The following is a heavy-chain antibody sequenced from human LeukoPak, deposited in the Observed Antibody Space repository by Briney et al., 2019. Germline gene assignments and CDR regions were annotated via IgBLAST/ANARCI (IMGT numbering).Heavy chain of an antibody. D-gene: IGHD5-12*01. V-gene: IGHV4-59*01. CDR2: IYYSGST. CDR3: ARGGYSGYPNDLIDY. J-gene: IGHJ4*02. Sequence: SETLSLTCTVSGGSINSYYWSWIRQPPGKGLEWIGYIYYSGSTNYNPSLKSRVTISVDTSKNQFSLKLSSVTAADTAVYYCARGGYSGYPNDLIDYWGQGTLVTVSS. CDR1: GGSINSYY.